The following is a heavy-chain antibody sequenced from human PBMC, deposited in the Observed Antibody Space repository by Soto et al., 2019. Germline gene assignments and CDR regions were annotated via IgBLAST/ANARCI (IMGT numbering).Heavy chain of an antibody. CDR2: INPSGANT. CDR3: ARDLVKSHNWNYDPLRNALDI. Sequence: GASVKVSCKSSGYTFTSYYLHWVRQAPGQGLEWMGRINPSGANTSYAQKFQGRITITRDTSTSTVYMELSRLRSEDTAAYYCARDLVKSHNWNYDPLRNALDIWGQGAMVTVSS. J-gene: IGHJ3*02. D-gene: IGHD1-7*01. CDR1: GYTFTSYY. V-gene: IGHV1-46*01.